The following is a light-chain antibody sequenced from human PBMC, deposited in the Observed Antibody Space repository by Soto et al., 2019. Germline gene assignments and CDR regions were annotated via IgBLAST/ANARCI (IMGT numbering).Light chain of an antibody. V-gene: IGKV3-20*01. Sequence: EIVLTQSPGTLSLSPGERATLSCRASQSVSSSYLAWYQQKPGQAPRLLIYGASSRATVIPDRFSGSGSGTDFTLTISRLEPEDFAVYYCQQYGSSRTFGQGTKVEIK. CDR2: GAS. J-gene: IGKJ1*01. CDR1: QSVSSSY. CDR3: QQYGSSRT.